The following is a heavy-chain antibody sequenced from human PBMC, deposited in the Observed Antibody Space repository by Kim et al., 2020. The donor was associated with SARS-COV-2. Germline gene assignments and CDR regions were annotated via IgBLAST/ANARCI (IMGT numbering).Heavy chain of an antibody. CDR2: GST. J-gene: IGHJ4*02. CDR3: ATSLLPFDY. Sequence: GSTYYADSVKGRLTISRDNSKNTLYLQMNSLRAEDTAVYYCATSLLPFDYWGQGTLVTVSS. V-gene: IGHV3-23*01. D-gene: IGHD2-15*01.